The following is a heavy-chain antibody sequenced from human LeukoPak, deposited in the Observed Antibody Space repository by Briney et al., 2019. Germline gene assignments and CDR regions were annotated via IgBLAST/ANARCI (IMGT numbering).Heavy chain of an antibody. D-gene: IGHD1-26*01. CDR3: AKDWEEGGYNWFDP. CDR2: ISYDGSNK. J-gene: IGHJ5*02. CDR1: GFTFSSYG. V-gene: IGHV3-30*18. Sequence: PGGSLRLSCAASGFTFSSYGMHWVRQAPGKGLEWVAVISYDGSNKYYADSVKGRFTISRDNSKNTLYLQMNSLRAEGTAVYYCAKDWEEGGYNWFDPWGQGTLVTVSS.